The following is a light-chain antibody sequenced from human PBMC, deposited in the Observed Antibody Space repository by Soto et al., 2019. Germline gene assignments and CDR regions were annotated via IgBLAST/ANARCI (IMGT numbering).Light chain of an antibody. CDR3: SSYTSSMVV. CDR1: SSDVGGYNY. J-gene: IGLJ2*01. V-gene: IGLV2-14*01. CDR2: DVS. Sequence: QSALTQPASMSGSPGQSITISCTGTSSDVGGYNYVSWYQQHPGKAPKLMIYDVSNRPSGVSNRFSGSKSGNTASLTISGLQAEDEADYYCSSYTSSMVVFGGGTKLTVL.